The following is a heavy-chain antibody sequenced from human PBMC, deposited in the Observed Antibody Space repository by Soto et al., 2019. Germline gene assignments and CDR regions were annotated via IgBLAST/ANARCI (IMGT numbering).Heavy chain of an antibody. D-gene: IGHD6-19*01. CDR1: VYTFTSYA. V-gene: IGHV1-3*01. Sequence: GASVKVSCKASVYTFTSYAMHWVRQAPGQRLEWMGWINAGNGNTKYSQKFQGRVTITRDTSASTAYMELSSLRSEDTAVYYCARVGGWYVPDYWGQGTLVTVSS. CDR3: ARVGGWYVPDY. CDR2: INAGNGNT. J-gene: IGHJ4*02.